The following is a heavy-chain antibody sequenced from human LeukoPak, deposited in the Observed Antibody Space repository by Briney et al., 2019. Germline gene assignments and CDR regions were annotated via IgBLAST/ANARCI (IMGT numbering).Heavy chain of an antibody. CDR2: IRSKAYGGTT. J-gene: IGHJ4*02. CDR1: GFTFGDYA. D-gene: IGHD2-2*01. Sequence: GGSLRLSCTASGFTFGDYAMSWVRQAPGKGLEWVGFIRSKAYGGTTEYAASVKGRFTISRDDSKSIAYLQMNSLKTEDTAVYYCTRGTSSTSWTLFDYWGQGTLVTVSS. CDR3: TRGTSSTSWTLFDY. V-gene: IGHV3-49*04.